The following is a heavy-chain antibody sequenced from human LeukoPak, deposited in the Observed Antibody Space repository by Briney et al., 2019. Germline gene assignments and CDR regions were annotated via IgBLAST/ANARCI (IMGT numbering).Heavy chain of an antibody. CDR3: ALGDCSSTSCYVFDY. D-gene: IGHD2-2*01. CDR1: GGYISSYY. Sequence: SETLSLTCTVSGGYISSYYWSWIRQPPGKGLEWIGYIFNSGSTNYNPSLKSRVTISVDTSKNQFSLKLSSVTAADTAVYFCALGDCSSTSCYVFDYWGQGTLVTDSS. J-gene: IGHJ4*02. CDR2: IFNSGST. V-gene: IGHV4-59*01.